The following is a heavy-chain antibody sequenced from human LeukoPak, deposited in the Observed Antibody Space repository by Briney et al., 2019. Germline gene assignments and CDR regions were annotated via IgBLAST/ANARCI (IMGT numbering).Heavy chain of an antibody. V-gene: IGHV1-18*01. Sequence: ASVKVSCKASGYTFTKYGLTWVRQAPGQGLEWMGWISTDKADTYYAQNYQGRVTMIIDTSTSTAYMELRSLTSDDTAVYYCVRDCASDCSIKGHYFFDLWGRGTLVTVSS. CDR1: GYTFTKYG. CDR2: ISTDKADT. CDR3: VRDCASDCSIKGHYFFDL. D-gene: IGHD2-21*02. J-gene: IGHJ2*01.